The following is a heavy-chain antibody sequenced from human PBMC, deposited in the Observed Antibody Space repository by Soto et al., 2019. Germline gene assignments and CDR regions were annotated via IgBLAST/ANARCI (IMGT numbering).Heavy chain of an antibody. CDR3: ARGGQLNYYYYYGMDV. Sequence: GGSLSLACAASGFTFDDYAMHWVRQAPGKGLEWVSGISWNSGSIGYADSVKGRFTISRDNAKNSLYLQMNSLRAEDTALYYCARGGQLNYYYYYGMDVWGQGTTVTVSS. D-gene: IGHD5-18*01. CDR1: GFTFDDYA. V-gene: IGHV3-9*01. J-gene: IGHJ6*02. CDR2: ISWNSGSI.